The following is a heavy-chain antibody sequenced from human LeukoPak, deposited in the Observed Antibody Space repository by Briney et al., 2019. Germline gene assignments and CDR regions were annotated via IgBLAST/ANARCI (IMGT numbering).Heavy chain of an antibody. V-gene: IGHV1-2*02. D-gene: IGHD3-3*01. CDR3: ARLDYWRLWFDP. Sequence: ASVKVACKASGYTFTGYYMHWVRQAPGQGLEWMGWINPNSGGTNYAQKFQGRVTMTRDTSISTAYMELSRLRSDDTAVYYCARLDYWRLWFDPWGQGTLVTVSS. CDR1: GYTFTGYY. CDR2: INPNSGGT. J-gene: IGHJ5*02.